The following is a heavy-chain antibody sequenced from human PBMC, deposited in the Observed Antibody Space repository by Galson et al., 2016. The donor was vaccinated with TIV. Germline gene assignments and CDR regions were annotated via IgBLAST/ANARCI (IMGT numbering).Heavy chain of an antibody. J-gene: IGHJ2*01. CDR3: ARSGYTYGLIGLPSSYWCFDL. CDR2: INPKNGGT. V-gene: IGHV1-2*06. CDR1: GYIFTRYN. D-gene: IGHD5-18*01. Sequence: SVKVSCKASGYIFTRYNIHWVRQAPGQGFEWMGRINPKNGGTNYAQKFQDRVTLTTDTSTNTAYMELRSLRSDDTAVYYCARSGYTYGLIGLPSSYWCFDLWGRGTLVTVSS.